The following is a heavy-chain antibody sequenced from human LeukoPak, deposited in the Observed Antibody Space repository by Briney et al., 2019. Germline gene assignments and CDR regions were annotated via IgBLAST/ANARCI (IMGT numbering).Heavy chain of an antibody. Sequence: ASVKVSCKASGYTFINYYMHWVRQAPGQGLEWMGIINASGGSTNYAQKFQGRVTITADESTSTAYMELSSLRSEDTAVYYCAREFRYYFDYWGQGTLVTVSS. V-gene: IGHV1-46*01. CDR1: GYTFINYY. CDR2: INASGGST. CDR3: AREFRYYFDY. J-gene: IGHJ4*02.